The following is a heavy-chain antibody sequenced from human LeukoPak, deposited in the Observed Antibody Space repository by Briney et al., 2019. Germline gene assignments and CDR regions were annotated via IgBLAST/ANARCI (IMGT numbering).Heavy chain of an antibody. CDR1: GFTFSSYG. D-gene: IGHD2-2*01. V-gene: IGHV3-66*01. CDR3: ARVFSVVFPRGEFDY. Sequence: GGSLRLSCAASGFTFSSYGMHWVRQAPGKGLEWVSVIYSGGSTYYADSVKGRFTISRDNSKNTLYLQMNSLRAEDTAVYYCARVFSVVFPRGEFDYWGQGTLVTVSS. J-gene: IGHJ4*02. CDR2: IYSGGST.